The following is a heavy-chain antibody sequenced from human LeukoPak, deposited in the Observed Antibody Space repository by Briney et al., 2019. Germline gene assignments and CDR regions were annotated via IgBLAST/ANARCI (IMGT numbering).Heavy chain of an antibody. CDR3: ARVDYDSSGYSDDLDY. Sequence: GASVKVSCKASGYTFTGYYMHWVRQAPGQGLECMGCINPNSGGTNYAQKFQGRVTMTRDTSIRTAYMELSRLRSDDTAVYSCARVDYDSSGYSDDLDYWGQGTLVTVSS. CDR2: INPNSGGT. J-gene: IGHJ4*02. CDR1: GYTFTGYY. D-gene: IGHD3-22*01. V-gene: IGHV1-2*02.